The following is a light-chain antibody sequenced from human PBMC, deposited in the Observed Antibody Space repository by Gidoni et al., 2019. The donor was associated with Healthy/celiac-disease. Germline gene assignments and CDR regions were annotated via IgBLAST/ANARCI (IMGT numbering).Light chain of an antibody. CDR2: EVS. CDR1: SSDVGGYNY. Sequence: VSGSPGQSITISCTGTSSDVGGYNYVSWYQQHPGKAPKLMIYEVSNRPSGVSNRFSGSKSGNTASLTISGLQAEDEADYYCSSYTSSSTLDVVFGGGTKLTVL. V-gene: IGLV2-14*01. J-gene: IGLJ2*01. CDR3: SSYTSSSTLDVV.